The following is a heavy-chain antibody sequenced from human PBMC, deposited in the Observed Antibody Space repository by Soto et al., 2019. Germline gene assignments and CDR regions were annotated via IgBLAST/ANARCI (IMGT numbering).Heavy chain of an antibody. D-gene: IGHD2-15*01. Sequence: VKVSCKASGGTFSTYAINWVRQAPGQGLECLGGIIPIFGTTNYAQKFQGRVTITADESTSTAYMELSSLTSEDTAVYYCVRDDPGHCSGGSCKYYSGMDVWGQGTTVTVS. CDR3: VRDDPGHCSGGSCKYYSGMDV. J-gene: IGHJ6*02. CDR1: GGTFSTYA. V-gene: IGHV1-69*13. CDR2: IIPIFGTT.